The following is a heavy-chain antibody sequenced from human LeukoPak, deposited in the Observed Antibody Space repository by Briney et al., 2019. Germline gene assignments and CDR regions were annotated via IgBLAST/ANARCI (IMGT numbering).Heavy chain of an antibody. CDR1: GFTFSSDA. J-gene: IGHJ3*02. CDR3: ARDHYYDSSGFLDAFDI. V-gene: IGHV3-30*04. Sequence: GGSLRLSCAASGFTFSSDAMHWVRQAPGKGLEWVAVISYDGSNKYYADSVKGRFTISRDNSKNTLYLQMNSLRAEDTAVYYCARDHYYDSSGFLDAFDIWGQGTMVTVSS. D-gene: IGHD3-22*01. CDR2: ISYDGSNK.